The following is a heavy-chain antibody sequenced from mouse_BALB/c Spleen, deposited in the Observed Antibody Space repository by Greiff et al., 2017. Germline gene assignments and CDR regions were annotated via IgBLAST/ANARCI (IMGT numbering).Heavy chain of an antibody. V-gene: IGHV3-2*02. J-gene: IGHJ2*01. CDR2: ISYSGST. Sequence: EVKLVESGPGLVKPSQSLSLTCTVTGYSITSDYAWNWIRQFPGNKLEWMGYISYSGSTSYNPSLKSRISITRDTSKNQFFLQLNSVTTEDTATYYCARYRYDGDGYYFDYWGQGTTLTVSS. D-gene: IGHD2-14*01. CDR3: ARYRYDGDGYYFDY. CDR1: GYSITSDYA.